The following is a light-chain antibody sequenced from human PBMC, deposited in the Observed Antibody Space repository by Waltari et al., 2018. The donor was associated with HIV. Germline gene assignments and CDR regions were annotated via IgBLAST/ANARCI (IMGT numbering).Light chain of an antibody. CDR3: NSYTSNSTPYV. CDR2: EVS. Sequence: QSALTQPASVSGSPGQSITISCTGTSTDIGSYNYVPCHHRHPGNAPKLMIYEVSKLPSVISDRFSGSNAGNTASLTISGLQAEDEADYYCNSYTSNSTPYVFGPGTKVTVL. V-gene: IGLV2-14*01. J-gene: IGLJ1*01. CDR1: STDIGSYNY.